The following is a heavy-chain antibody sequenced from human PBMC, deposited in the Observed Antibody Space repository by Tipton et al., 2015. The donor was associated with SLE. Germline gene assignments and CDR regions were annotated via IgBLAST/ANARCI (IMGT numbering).Heavy chain of an antibody. V-gene: IGHV4-59*01. CDR2: IYYSGST. J-gene: IGHJ3*02. CDR3: ARGRYCSGGSCYSGDAFDI. Sequence: TLSLTCAVYGGSFSSYYWSWIRQPPGKGLEWIGYIYYSGSTNYNPSLKSRATISVDTSKNQFSLKLSSVTAADTAVYYCARGRYCSGGSCYSGDAFDIWGQGTMVTVSS. CDR1: GGSFSSYY. D-gene: IGHD2-15*01.